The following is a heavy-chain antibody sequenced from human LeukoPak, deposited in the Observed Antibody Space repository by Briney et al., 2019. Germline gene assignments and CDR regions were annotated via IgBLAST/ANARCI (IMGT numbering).Heavy chain of an antibody. V-gene: IGHV3-30-3*01. CDR1: GFTFSSYA. J-gene: IGHJ4*02. CDR2: ISYDGSNK. Sequence: GGSLRLSCAASGFTFSSYAMHWVRQAPGKGLEWVAVISYDGSNKYYADSVKGRFTISRDNSKNTLYLQMNSLRAEDTAVYYCARATYYYDSSGYSLGYWGQGTLVTVSS. CDR3: ARATYYYDSSGYSLGY. D-gene: IGHD3-22*01.